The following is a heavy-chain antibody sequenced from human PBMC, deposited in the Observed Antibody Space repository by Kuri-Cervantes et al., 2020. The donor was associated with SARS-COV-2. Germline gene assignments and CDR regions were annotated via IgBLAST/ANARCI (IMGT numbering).Heavy chain of an antibody. J-gene: IGHJ4*02. CDR2: IYPGDSDV. D-gene: IGHD6-19*01. Sequence: GESLKISCKASGYTFSNYWIIWVRQMPGKGLEWMGIIYPGDSDVRYSPSFQGHVTISVDKSISAAYLQWRSLKASDTAMYYCARRIAVAGTSGARFDYWGQGTLVTVSS. CDR1: GYTFSNYW. V-gene: IGHV5-51*01. CDR3: ARRIAVAGTSGARFDY.